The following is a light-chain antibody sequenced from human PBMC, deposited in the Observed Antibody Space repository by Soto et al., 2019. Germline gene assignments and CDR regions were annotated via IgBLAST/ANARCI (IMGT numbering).Light chain of an antibody. CDR1: SSDVGGYNY. Sequence: QSALTQPPSASGSPGQSVTISCTGTSSDVGGYNYVSWYQQHPGKAPELIIYEVSNRPSGVSHRFSGSKSGNTASLTISGLQAEDEADYFCSSYSTSSTLEVFGGGTKLTVL. CDR3: SSYSTSSTLEV. CDR2: EVS. V-gene: IGLV2-14*01. J-gene: IGLJ3*02.